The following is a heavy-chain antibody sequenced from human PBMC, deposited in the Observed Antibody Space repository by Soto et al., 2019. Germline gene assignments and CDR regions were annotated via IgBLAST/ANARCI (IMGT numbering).Heavy chain of an antibody. CDR1: GFTFDDYT. Sequence: GGSLRLSCAASGFTFDDYTMHWVHQAPGKGLEWVSLISWDGGSTYYADSVKGRFTISRDNSKNSLYLQMNSLRTEDTALYYCAKDMGTYYYDSSGSFDYWGQGTLVTVSS. CDR3: AKDMGTYYYDSSGSFDY. CDR2: ISWDGGST. J-gene: IGHJ4*02. V-gene: IGHV3-43*01. D-gene: IGHD3-22*01.